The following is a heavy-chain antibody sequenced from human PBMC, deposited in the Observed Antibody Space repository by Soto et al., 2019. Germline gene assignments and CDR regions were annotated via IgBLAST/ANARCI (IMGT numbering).Heavy chain of an antibody. CDR2: IIPMFGTT. CDR1: GVTFTTYP. J-gene: IGHJ4*02. Sequence: QVQLVQAGAEVKKPGSSVKVSCKASGVTFTTYPINWVRQAPGQGLEWMGGIIPMFGTTNYAQKFQGRVTITADESTSTAYMELSSLRSEDTAMYYCARQFTDGDYQYWGQGTLVTVSS. CDR3: ARQFTDGDYQY. D-gene: IGHD4-17*01. V-gene: IGHV1-69*01.